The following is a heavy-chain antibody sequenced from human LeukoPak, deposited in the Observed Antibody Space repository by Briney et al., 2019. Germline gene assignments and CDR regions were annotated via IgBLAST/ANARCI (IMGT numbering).Heavy chain of an antibody. Sequence: GASVKVSCKASGYTFTSYYMHWVRQAPGQGLEWMGIINPSGGSTSYAQKFQGRVTMTRDTSTSTVYMELSSLRSEDTAVYYCARDLGDIVVVPAALGYWGRGTLVTVSS. J-gene: IGHJ4*02. D-gene: IGHD2-2*01. CDR1: GYTFTSYY. CDR2: INPSGGST. V-gene: IGHV1-46*01. CDR3: ARDLGDIVVVPAALGY.